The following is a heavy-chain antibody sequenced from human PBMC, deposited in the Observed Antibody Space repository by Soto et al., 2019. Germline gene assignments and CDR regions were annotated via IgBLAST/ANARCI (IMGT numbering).Heavy chain of an antibody. CDR3: AREPRASNGDYINSYYYYMDV. CDR2: IKTDGSRT. D-gene: IGHD4-17*01. V-gene: IGHV3-74*03. Sequence: VQLVESGGGLVQPGGSLRLSCVASGFAFTSYRMHWVRQGPGKGLVWVSRIKTDGSRTTYADSVKGRFTISRDNAKNTLYLQMNSLRAEDTAVYYCAREPRASNGDYINSYYYYMDVWGTGTTVTVSS. J-gene: IGHJ6*03. CDR1: GFAFTSYR.